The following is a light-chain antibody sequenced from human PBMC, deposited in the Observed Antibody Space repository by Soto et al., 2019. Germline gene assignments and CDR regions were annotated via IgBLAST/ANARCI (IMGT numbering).Light chain of an antibody. Sequence: VVMTQSPLSLPVTLGQPASISCRSSQSLVHSDGNTYLNWFHQRPGQSPRRLIYQVSNRDSGVPNRFSRSASGTAFALKSGRVEAEDVGVYYRMQGTHWPVFTFGPGTKVDI. V-gene: IGKV2-30*02. CDR2: QVS. CDR1: QSLVHSDGNTY. CDR3: MQGTHWPVFT. J-gene: IGKJ3*01.